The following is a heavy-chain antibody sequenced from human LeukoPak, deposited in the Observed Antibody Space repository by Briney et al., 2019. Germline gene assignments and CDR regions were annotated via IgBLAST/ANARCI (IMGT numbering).Heavy chain of an antibody. D-gene: IGHD6-13*01. J-gene: IGHJ3*02. CDR1: GGSITGFY. V-gene: IGHV4-59*01. CDR3: ARVVGSSWGHDAFDI. Sequence: SETLSLTCTVSGGSITGFYWSWVRQPPGKGLEWIGYIYYSGSTNYNPSLKSRVTISVDTSKNQFSLKLSSVTAADTAVYYCARVVGSSWGHDAFDIWGQGTMVTVSS. CDR2: IYYSGST.